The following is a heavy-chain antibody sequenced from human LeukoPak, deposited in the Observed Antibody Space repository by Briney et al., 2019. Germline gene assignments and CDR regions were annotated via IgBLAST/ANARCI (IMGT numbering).Heavy chain of an antibody. J-gene: IGHJ1*01. V-gene: IGHV3-53*01. CDR3: ARTDETAPAEDFQH. CDR2: IYSGGST. CDR1: GFTVSGNY. D-gene: IGHD2-21*02. Sequence: GGSLRLSCAASGFTVSGNYMTWVRQAPGKGLEWVSVIYSGGSTYYADSVKGRFTISRDNSKNTLYLQMKSLRAEDTAVYYCARTDETAPAEDFQHWGQGTLVTVSS.